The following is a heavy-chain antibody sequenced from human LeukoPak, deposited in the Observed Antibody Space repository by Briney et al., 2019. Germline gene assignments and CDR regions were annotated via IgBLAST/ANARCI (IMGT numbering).Heavy chain of an antibody. V-gene: IGHV4-59*12. CDR1: GGSIGTYY. D-gene: IGHD6-19*01. CDR3: ARGQLAVAGILDS. Sequence: SETLSLTCTVSGGSIGTYYWSWIRQPPGKGLEWIGYIYYSGSTNYNPSLKSRVTISVDTSKNQFSLMLSSVTAADTAVYYCARGQLAVAGILDSWGQGTLVTVSS. CDR2: IYYSGST. J-gene: IGHJ5*02.